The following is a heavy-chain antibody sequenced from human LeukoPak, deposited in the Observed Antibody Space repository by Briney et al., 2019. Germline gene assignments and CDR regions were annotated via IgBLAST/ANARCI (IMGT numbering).Heavy chain of an antibody. D-gene: IGHD1-14*01. J-gene: IGHJ6*03. CDR3: ARDGRGGYLDV. V-gene: IGHV3-7*01. CDR2: INQDGSEK. CDR1: GFTFTTYW. Sequence: PGGSLRLSCAASGFTFTTYWMSWVRQAPGKGLEWVANINQDGSEKKYVDSVRGRFTISRDNAKNSLYLQMNSLRAEDAAVYYCARDGRGGYLDVWGKGTTVTVSS.